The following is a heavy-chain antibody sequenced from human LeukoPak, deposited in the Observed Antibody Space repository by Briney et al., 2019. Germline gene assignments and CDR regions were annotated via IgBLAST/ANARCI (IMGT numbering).Heavy chain of an antibody. CDR3: AKRGVVIRVILVGFHKEAYYFDS. D-gene: IGHD3-22*01. V-gene: IGHV3-48*01. CDR1: GFTFSTSP. J-gene: IGHJ4*02. Sequence: GGSLRLSCAASGFTFSTSPMNWVRQAPGKGPEWVSYISSSSGTIYYADSVKGRFTISRDNRKNTLYLQMNSLRAEDTAVYFCAKRGVVIRVILVGFHKEAYYFDSWGQGALVTVSS. CDR2: ISSSSGTI.